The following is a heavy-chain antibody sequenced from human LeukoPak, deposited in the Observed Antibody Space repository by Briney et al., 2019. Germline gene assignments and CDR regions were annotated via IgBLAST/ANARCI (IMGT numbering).Heavy chain of an antibody. CDR2: MNPNSGNT. Sequence: ASVKVSRKASGYTFTSYDINWVRQATGQGLEWMGWMNPNSGNTGYAQKFQGRVTMTRNTSISTAYMELSSLRSEDTAVYYCATSIAARSLFDYWGQGTLVTVSS. V-gene: IGHV1-8*01. D-gene: IGHD6-6*01. CDR1: GYTFTSYD. J-gene: IGHJ4*02. CDR3: ATSIAARSLFDY.